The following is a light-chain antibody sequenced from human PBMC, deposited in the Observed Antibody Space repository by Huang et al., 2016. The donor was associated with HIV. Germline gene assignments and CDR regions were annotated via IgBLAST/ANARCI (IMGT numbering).Light chain of an antibody. CDR1: QSVRSN. V-gene: IGKV3-15*01. CDR3: QQYNNWPPLT. Sequence: EIVMTQSPATLSVSPGKRVTLSCRASQSVRSNLAWYQQKPGQAPGLLIYGASTRAPDIPARFIGSGSGTEFTLTITSLQSEDFAVYYCQQYNNWPPLTFGGGTKVEIK. CDR2: GAS. J-gene: IGKJ4*01.